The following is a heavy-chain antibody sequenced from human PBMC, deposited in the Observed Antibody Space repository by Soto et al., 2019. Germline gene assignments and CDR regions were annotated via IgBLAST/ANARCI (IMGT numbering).Heavy chain of an antibody. CDR2: ISYDGSNK. CDR1: GFTFSSYG. D-gene: IGHD5-18*01. CDR3: AKGTAMVTSYGMDV. J-gene: IGHJ6*02. Sequence: GGSLRLSCAASGFTFSSYGMYWVRQAPGKGLEWVAVISYDGSNKYYADSVKGRFTISRDNSKNTLFLQMNSLRAEDTAVYFCAKGTAMVTSYGMDVWGQGXTVTVSS. V-gene: IGHV3-30*18.